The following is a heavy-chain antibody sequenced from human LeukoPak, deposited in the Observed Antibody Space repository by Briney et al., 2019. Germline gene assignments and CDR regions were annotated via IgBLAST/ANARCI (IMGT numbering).Heavy chain of an antibody. J-gene: IGHJ3*02. D-gene: IGHD2-2*01. CDR2: IYPGDSDT. Sequence: GESLKISCQGSGYSFTDYWIGWVRQMPGKGLEWMGIIYPGDSDTRYSPSFQGQVTISADKSISTAYLQWSSLKASDTAMYYCARRQVVPAAIDAFDIWGQGTMVTVSS. V-gene: IGHV5-51*01. CDR3: ARRQVVPAAIDAFDI. CDR1: GYSFTDYW.